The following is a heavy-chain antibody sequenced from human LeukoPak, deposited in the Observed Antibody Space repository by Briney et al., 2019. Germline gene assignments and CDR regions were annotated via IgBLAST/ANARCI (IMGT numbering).Heavy chain of an antibody. D-gene: IGHD3-22*01. CDR1: GYTFTSYG. J-gene: IGHJ3*02. V-gene: IGHV1-18*01. Sequence: ASVKVSCKASGYTFTSYGISWVRQAPGQGLEWMGWSSAYNGDTNYAQKLQGRVTMTTDTSTSTAYMELRSLRSDDTAVYYCARAPPGTMIVVVPIDAFDIWGQGTMVTVSS. CDR3: ARAPPGTMIVVVPIDAFDI. CDR2: SSAYNGDT.